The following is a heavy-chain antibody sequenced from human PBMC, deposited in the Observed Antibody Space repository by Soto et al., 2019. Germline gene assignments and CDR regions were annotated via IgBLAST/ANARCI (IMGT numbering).Heavy chain of an antibody. CDR1: GYSFTSYW. CDR2: IYPGDSDT. J-gene: IGHJ3*02. Sequence: PGESLKISCKGSGYSFTSYWIGWVRQMPGKGLEWMGIIYPGDSDTRYSPSFQGRVTISADKSISTAYLQWSSLKASDTAMYYCASSLISSSWYGGAFDIWGQGTMVTVSS. V-gene: IGHV5-51*01. CDR3: ASSLISSSWYGGAFDI. D-gene: IGHD6-13*01.